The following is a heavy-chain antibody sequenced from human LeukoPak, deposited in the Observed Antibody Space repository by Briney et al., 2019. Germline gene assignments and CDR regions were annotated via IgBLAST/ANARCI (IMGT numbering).Heavy chain of an antibody. V-gene: IGHV1-8*01. CDR3: ARGGSRELQYSSSIFDY. Sequence: ASVTVSCKASGYTFTSYDINWVRQAPGQGLEWMGWMNPNSGNTGYAQKFQGRVTMTRNTSISTAYTELSSLRSEDTAVYYCARGGSRELQYSSSIFDYWGQGTLVTVSS. D-gene: IGHD6-6*01. J-gene: IGHJ4*02. CDR1: GYTFTSYD. CDR2: MNPNSGNT.